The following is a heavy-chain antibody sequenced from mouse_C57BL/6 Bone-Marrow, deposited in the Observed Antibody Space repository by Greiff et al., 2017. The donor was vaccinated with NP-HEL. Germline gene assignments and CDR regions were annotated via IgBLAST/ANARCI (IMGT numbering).Heavy chain of an antibody. Sequence: VQLQQSGAELVRPGASVKLSCTVSGFNIKDDYMHWVKQRPEPGLEWIGWIDPENGDTEYASKFQGKATITADTSSNPAYLHVSSLTCEDTAVYYCTTGGSSPHAMDYWGQGTSVTVSS. V-gene: IGHV14-4*01. J-gene: IGHJ4*01. CDR2: IDPENGDT. CDR3: TTGGSSPHAMDY. CDR1: GFNIKDDY. D-gene: IGHD1-1*01.